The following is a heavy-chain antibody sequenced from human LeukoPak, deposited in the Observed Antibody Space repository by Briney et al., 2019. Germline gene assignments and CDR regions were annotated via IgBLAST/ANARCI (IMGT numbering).Heavy chain of an antibody. CDR2: IYTNGST. Sequence: SETLSLTCSVSGGSINDYYWSWIRQPAGKGLGWIGHIYTNGSTNYNPSLKSRVTISVDTSKNQFSLKLSSVTAADTAVYYCARDTGGIAAAGPAYYFDYWGQGTLVTVSS. J-gene: IGHJ4*02. D-gene: IGHD6-13*01. CDR1: GGSINDYY. CDR3: ARDTGGIAAAGPAYYFDY. V-gene: IGHV4-4*07.